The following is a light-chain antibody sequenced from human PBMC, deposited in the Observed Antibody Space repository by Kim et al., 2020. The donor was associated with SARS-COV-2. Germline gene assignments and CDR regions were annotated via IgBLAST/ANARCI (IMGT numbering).Light chain of an antibody. V-gene: IGLV3-9*01. Sequence: SYELTQPLSVSVALGQTARITCGGNNIGSKNVHRYQQKPGQAPVLVIYRDSNRPSGIPERFSGSNSGNTATLTISRAQAGDEADYYCQVWDSSTWVFGGGTQRTVL. CDR1: NIGSKN. CDR3: QVWDSSTWV. J-gene: IGLJ3*02. CDR2: RDS.